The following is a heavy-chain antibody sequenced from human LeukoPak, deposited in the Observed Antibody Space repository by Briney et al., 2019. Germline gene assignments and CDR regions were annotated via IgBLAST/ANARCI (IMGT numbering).Heavy chain of an antibody. J-gene: IGHJ4*02. CDR3: AKWGDYDILTGYYDPDY. D-gene: IGHD3-9*01. CDR2: VSGRDDST. CDR1: GFTFTNYA. Sequence: GGSLRLSCAASGFTFTNYAMYWVRQAPGKGLEWVSAVSGRDDSTYYADSAKGRFTISRDTSKNTLFLQMNSLRAEDTAVYYCAKWGDYDILTGYYDPDYWGQGTLVTVSS. V-gene: IGHV3-23*01.